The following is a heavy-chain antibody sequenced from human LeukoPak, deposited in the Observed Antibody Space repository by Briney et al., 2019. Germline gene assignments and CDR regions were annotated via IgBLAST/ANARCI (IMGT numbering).Heavy chain of an antibody. D-gene: IGHD5-24*01. Sequence: ASVNVSCQVSGYTLTELFMHWVRQAPGRGLAWMGVFDHEDGETIYAQKVQGRVTMTEDTSTDTAYMEMNSLRSEDTAVYYCATGDPGEGEDGYKEDYYYSMDVWGQGTTVTVS. CDR1: GYTLTELF. CDR2: FDHEDGET. J-gene: IGHJ6*02. CDR3: ATGDPGEGEDGYKEDYYYSMDV. V-gene: IGHV1-24*01.